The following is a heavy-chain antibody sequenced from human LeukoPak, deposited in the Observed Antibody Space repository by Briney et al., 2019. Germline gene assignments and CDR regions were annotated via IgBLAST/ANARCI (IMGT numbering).Heavy chain of an antibody. Sequence: SETLSLTCTVSGGAIGSGAYYWSWIRQHPGKGLEWIGYIHYSGSTYYNPSLKSRVTISVDTSKNQLSLKLSSVTAADTAVYYCASAYLIRDAFDIWGQGTMVTVSS. CDR2: IHYSGST. V-gene: IGHV4-31*03. D-gene: IGHD3-16*01. J-gene: IGHJ3*02. CDR1: GGAIGSGAYY. CDR3: ASAYLIRDAFDI.